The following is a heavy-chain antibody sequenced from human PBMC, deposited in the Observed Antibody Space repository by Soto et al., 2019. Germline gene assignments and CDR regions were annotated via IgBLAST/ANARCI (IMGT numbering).Heavy chain of an antibody. CDR3: VFFFQAEDGIRDAVPVSAFLLNRSSDL. D-gene: IGHD2-15*01. J-gene: IGHJ2*01. V-gene: IGHV3-48*01. CDR2: INSDGSTI. Sequence: KEKVWVSRINSDGSTIYYADSVKGRFTISRDNAKNSLYLKMNSMRAEDTAVYYCVFFFQAEDGIRDAVPVSAFLLNRSSDL.